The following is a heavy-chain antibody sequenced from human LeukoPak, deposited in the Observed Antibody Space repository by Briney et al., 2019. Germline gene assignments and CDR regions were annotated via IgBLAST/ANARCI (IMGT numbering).Heavy chain of an antibody. V-gene: IGHV1-8*01. D-gene: IGHD5-12*01. CDR2: MNPNSGNT. CDR3: ARGRNIVATIIGY. J-gene: IGHJ4*02. Sequence: ASVKVSCKASGHTFTSYDINWVRQATGQGLEWMGWMNPNSGNTGYAQKFQGRVTMTRNTSISTAYMELSSLRSEDTAVYYCARGRNIVATIIGYWGQGTLVTVSS. CDR1: GHTFTSYD.